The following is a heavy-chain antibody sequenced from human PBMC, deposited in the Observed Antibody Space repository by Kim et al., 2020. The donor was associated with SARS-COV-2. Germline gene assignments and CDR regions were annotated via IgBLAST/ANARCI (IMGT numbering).Heavy chain of an antibody. D-gene: IGHD1-1*01. Sequence: ASVKVSCKASGYTFTGYYMHWVRQAPGQGLEWMGRINPNSGGTNYAQKFQGRVTMTRDTSISTAYMELSRLRSDDTAVYYCARDGKYYNPTYYYYYMDVWGKGTTVTVSS. CDR1: GYTFTGYY. J-gene: IGHJ6*03. CDR3: ARDGKYYNPTYYYYYMDV. V-gene: IGHV1-2*06. CDR2: INPNSGGT.